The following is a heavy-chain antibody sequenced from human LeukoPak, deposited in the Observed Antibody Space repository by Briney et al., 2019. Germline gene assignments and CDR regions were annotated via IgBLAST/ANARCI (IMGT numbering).Heavy chain of an antibody. CDR1: GDSVSSNSAA. CDR3: AREAWDYDILTGYQYSNWFDP. J-gene: IGHJ5*02. D-gene: IGHD3-9*01. CDR2: TYYRSKWYN. Sequence: SQTLSLTCAISGDSVSSNSAAWNWIRQSPSRGREWLGRTYYRSKWYNDYAVSVKSRLTINSDTSRNQFSLQLNSVTHEDTAVYYCAREAWDYDILTGYQYSNWFDPWGQGTLVTVSS. V-gene: IGHV6-1*01.